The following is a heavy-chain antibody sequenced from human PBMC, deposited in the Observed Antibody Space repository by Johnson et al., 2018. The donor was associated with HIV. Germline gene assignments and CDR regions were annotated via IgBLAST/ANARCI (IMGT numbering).Heavy chain of an antibody. D-gene: IGHD6-13*01. CDR3: ARALAAAGTSAFDI. J-gene: IGHJ3*02. Sequence: VQLVESGGGLVQPGGSLGLSCATSGFTFSNYWMTWVRQAPGKGLEWVANIKQDGSEEYYVDSVRGRFTISRDNAKNSLYLQMNSLRAEDAAVYYCARALAAAGTSAFDIWGQGTMVTVSS. CDR1: GFTFSNYW. CDR2: IKQDGSEE. V-gene: IGHV3-7*01.